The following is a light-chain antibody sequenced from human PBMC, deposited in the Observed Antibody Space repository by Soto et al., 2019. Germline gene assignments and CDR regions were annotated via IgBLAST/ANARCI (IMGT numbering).Light chain of an antibody. CDR1: QTISSW. CDR3: QHYNSYSEA. CDR2: KAS. J-gene: IGKJ1*01. Sequence: DIQLTQSPSTLSASVGDRVIITCRASQTISSWLAWYQQKPGKAPKLLIYKASTLKSGVPSRFSGSGSGTEFTLTISSLQTDDFATYYCQHYNSYSEAFGQGTKV. V-gene: IGKV1-5*03.